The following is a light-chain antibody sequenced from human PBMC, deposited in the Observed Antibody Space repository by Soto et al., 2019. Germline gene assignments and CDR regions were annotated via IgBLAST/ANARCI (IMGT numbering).Light chain of an antibody. V-gene: IGKV1-12*01. CDR2: AAF. J-gene: IGKJ5*01. CDR3: QQADSFPIT. CDR1: HSITNW. Sequence: DIQMTQSPSTLSASVGDRVTITCRASHSITNWLAWYQQKPGNAPKLLIYAAFILQSGVPSRFSGYGSGTDFTLSISSLQPEDFATYYCQQADSFPITFGQGTRLEIK.